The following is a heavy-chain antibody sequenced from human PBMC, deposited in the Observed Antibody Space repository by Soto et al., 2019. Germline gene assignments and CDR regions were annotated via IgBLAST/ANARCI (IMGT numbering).Heavy chain of an antibody. CDR1: GFTFSGYA. CDR2: ISGSGGST. Sequence: GGSLRLSCAASGFTFSGYAMSCVRQAPGKGLEWVSAISGSGGSTYYADSVKGRFTISRDNSKNTLYLQMNSLRAEDTAVYYCAKDRKQLVGYYYYGMDVWGQGTTVTVSS. V-gene: IGHV3-23*01. CDR3: AKDRKQLVGYYYYGMDV. D-gene: IGHD6-6*01. J-gene: IGHJ6*02.